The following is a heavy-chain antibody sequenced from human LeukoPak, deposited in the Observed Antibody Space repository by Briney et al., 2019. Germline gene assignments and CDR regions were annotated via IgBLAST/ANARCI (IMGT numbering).Heavy chain of an antibody. Sequence: GGSLRLSCVGSGFTFRSHAMSWVRQAPEKGLEFVSGIYENGGTTYYADSVKGRFSISRDNSKNTLYLQMDSLRGEDTAIYYCAKNFRIGYSAHFDYWGQGAQVTVSS. V-gene: IGHV3-23*01. CDR2: IYENGGTT. D-gene: IGHD2-21*01. CDR3: AKNFRIGYSAHFDY. CDR1: GFTFRSHA. J-gene: IGHJ4*02.